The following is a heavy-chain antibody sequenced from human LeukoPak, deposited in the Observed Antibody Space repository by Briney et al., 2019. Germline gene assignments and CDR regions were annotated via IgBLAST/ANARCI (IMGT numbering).Heavy chain of an antibody. J-gene: IGHJ4*02. CDR1: GYSFTNYW. D-gene: IGHD2-2*01. V-gene: IGHV5-51*01. Sequence: GESLKISCKGSGYSFTNYWIGWVRQMPGKGLEWMGIIYPGDSDTRYSPSFQGQVTISADKSIKTAYLQWSSLKASDTAIYYCARRFCCSTSCFMWDYWGQGTLVTVSS. CDR3: ARRFCCSTSCFMWDY. CDR2: IYPGDSDT.